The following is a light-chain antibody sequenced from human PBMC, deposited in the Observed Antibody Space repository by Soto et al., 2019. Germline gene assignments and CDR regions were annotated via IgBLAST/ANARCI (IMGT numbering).Light chain of an antibody. Sequence: EIVLTQSPGTLSLSPGERATLSCRASQSVSNNYLAWYQQKPGQAPRLLIYGASRRATGIPDRFSGSGSGTDFTLTSSRLEPEDLAVYSCQQYGSSPLTFGGGTKVEIK. J-gene: IGKJ4*01. V-gene: IGKV3-20*01. CDR3: QQYGSSPLT. CDR1: QSVSNNY. CDR2: GAS.